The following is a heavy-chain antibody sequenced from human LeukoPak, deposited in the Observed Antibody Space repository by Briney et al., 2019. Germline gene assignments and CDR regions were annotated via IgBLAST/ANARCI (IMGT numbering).Heavy chain of an antibody. D-gene: IGHD3-3*01. CDR2: IKSKTDGGTT. J-gene: IGHJ4*02. V-gene: IGHV3-15*01. CDR3: TTDLIRFLEWLFNY. Sequence: GGSLRLSCAASGFTFSNAWMSWVRQAPGKGLEWVGRIKSKTDGGTTDYAAPVKGRFTISRDDSKNTLCMQMNSLKTEDTAVYYCTTDLIRFLEWLFNYWGQGTLVTVSS. CDR1: GFTFSNAW.